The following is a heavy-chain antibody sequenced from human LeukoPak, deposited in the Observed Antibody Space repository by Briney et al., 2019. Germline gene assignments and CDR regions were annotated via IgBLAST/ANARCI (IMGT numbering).Heavy chain of an antibody. J-gene: IGHJ6*03. CDR3: AAGGGWDPSFGVVTHIDA. CDR2: IDNDGHGI. Sequence: GGSLRLSCAASGFTFSGYWMHWVRQGPEKGLELVSRIDNDGHGITYADSVKGRFTTSRDNAKNTLYLQMNSLRVEDTAVYYCAAGGGWDPSFGVVTHIDAWGKGTTVAVS. V-gene: IGHV3-74*01. D-gene: IGHD3-3*01. CDR1: GFTFSGYW.